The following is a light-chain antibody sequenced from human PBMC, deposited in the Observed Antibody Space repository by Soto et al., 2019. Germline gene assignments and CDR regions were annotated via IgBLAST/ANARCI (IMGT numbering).Light chain of an antibody. V-gene: IGKV1-5*03. J-gene: IGKJ4*01. CDR1: QSISSW. CDR3: QQYDSYPLT. CDR2: KAS. Sequence: DIQMTQSPSTLSASVGDRVTITCRASQSISSWLAWYQQKPGNAPNLLIYKASSLESGVPSRFSGSGSGTEFTLTVSSLQPDDFATYYCQQYDSYPLTSGGGTKV.